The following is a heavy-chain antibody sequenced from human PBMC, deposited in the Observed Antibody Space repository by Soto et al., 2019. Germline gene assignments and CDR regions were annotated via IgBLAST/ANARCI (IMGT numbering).Heavy chain of an antibody. CDR2: FDPEDGET. CDR1: GYTLTELS. J-gene: IGHJ3*02. Sequence: GASVKVSCKVSGYTLTELSMHWVRQAPGKGLEWMGGFDPEDGETIYAQKFQGRVTMTEDTSTDTAYMELSSLRSEDTAVYYCATTMIVVVDDAFDSWGQGTMVTVSS. V-gene: IGHV1-24*01. CDR3: ATTMIVVVDDAFDS. D-gene: IGHD3-22*01.